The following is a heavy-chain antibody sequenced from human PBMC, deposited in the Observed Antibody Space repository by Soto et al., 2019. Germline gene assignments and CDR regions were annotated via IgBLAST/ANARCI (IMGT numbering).Heavy chain of an antibody. D-gene: IGHD1-26*01. V-gene: IGHV4-59*01. J-gene: IGHJ4*02. CDR2: IYHSGST. CDR3: ARDGSYSGSYNFDY. CDR1: GGSISSYY. Sequence: QVQLQESGPGLVKPSETLSLTCTVSGGSISSYYWSWVRQPPGKGLEWIGFIYHSGSTNYNPSLKSRVTISVDTSKNHFSLQLSSGTAADTAVYYCARDGSYSGSYNFDYWCQGTLVTVSS.